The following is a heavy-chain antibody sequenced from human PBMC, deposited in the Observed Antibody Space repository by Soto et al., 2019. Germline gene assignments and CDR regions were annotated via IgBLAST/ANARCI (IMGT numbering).Heavy chain of an antibody. V-gene: IGHV3-23*01. CDR3: ARRSSGWYFDY. J-gene: IGHJ4*02. CDR2: ISGSGDST. CDR1: GFSFSSYA. Sequence: EVQLLESGGGLVQPGGSLRLSCAASGFSFSSYAMNWVRQAPGKGLEWVAVISGSGDSTYYADSVKGRFTISRDNSKNTMCLQRISLGAEDTAVYYCARRSSGWYFDYWGQGTLVVVSS. D-gene: IGHD6-19*01.